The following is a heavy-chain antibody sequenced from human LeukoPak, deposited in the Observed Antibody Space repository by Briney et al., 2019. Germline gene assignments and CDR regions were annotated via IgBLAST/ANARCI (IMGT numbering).Heavy chain of an antibody. CDR3: ANGDPEYSYGSGSGAFDI. V-gene: IGHV3-30*18. CDR1: GFTFSSYG. CDR2: ISYDGSNK. J-gene: IGHJ3*02. D-gene: IGHD5-18*01. Sequence: GRSLRLSCAASGFTFSSYGMHWVRQAPGKGLGWVAVISYDGSNKYYADSVKGRFTISRDNSKNTLYLQMNSLRAEDTAVYYCANGDPEYSYGSGSGAFDIWGQGTMVTVSS.